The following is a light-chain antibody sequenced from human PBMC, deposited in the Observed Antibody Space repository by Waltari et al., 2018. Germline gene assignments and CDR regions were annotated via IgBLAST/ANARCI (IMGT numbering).Light chain of an antibody. Sequence: EIVMTQSPATLSVSPGETATLSCRASHSISSHLAWYQQKPGQAPRLLIYGSSTWATGIPARFGGSVSGTEFTLTISSLQSEDFAVYYCQQYDRWPLTFGGGTKVEIK. CDR1: HSISSH. J-gene: IGKJ4*01. V-gene: IGKV3-15*01. CDR3: QQYDRWPLT. CDR2: GSS.